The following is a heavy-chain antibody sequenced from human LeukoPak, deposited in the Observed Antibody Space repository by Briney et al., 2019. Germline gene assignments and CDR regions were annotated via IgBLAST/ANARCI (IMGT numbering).Heavy chain of an antibody. J-gene: IGHJ4*02. D-gene: IGHD3-22*01. CDR2: ISSSSSTI. Sequence: GGSLRLSCAASGFTFSSYSMNWVRQAPGMGREWVSYISSSSSTIYYADSVKGRFTISRDNAKNSLYLQMNSLRAEDTAVYYCARDLGGYYDSSGYWNYWGQGTLVTVSS. V-gene: IGHV3-48*04. CDR3: ARDLGGYYDSSGYWNY. CDR1: GFTFSSYS.